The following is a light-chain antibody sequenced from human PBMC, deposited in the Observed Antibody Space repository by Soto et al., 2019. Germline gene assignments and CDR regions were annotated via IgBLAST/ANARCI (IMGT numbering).Light chain of an antibody. CDR1: QGISSW. V-gene: IGKV1-12*01. CDR3: HQANIFPQP. J-gene: IGKJ1*01. Sequence: DIQRTQSPSSVSASVGDRVTITCRASQGISSWLAWYQQKPGKAPKLLIYAASSLQSGVPARFSGRGSGTDLHLTTSSLQTEDFATYYCHQANIFPQPFGHGTKVELK. CDR2: AAS.